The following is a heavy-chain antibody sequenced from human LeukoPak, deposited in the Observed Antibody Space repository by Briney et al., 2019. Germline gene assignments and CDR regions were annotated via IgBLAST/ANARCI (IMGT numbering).Heavy chain of an antibody. D-gene: IGHD6-19*01. CDR2: ISSSSSYI. CDR1: GFTFSSYS. CDR3: ARDSTVAGGIGDFDY. Sequence: GGSLRLSCAASGFTFSSYSMNWVRQAPGKGLEWVSSISSSSSYIYYADSVKGRFTISRDNAKNSLYLQMNSLRAEDTAVYYCARDSTVAGGIGDFDYWGQGTLVTVSP. J-gene: IGHJ4*02. V-gene: IGHV3-21*01.